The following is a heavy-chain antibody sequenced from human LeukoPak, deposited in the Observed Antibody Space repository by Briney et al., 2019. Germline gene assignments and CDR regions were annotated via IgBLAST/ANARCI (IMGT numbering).Heavy chain of an antibody. CDR1: GFTFSSYA. Sequence: GGSLRLSCAASGFTFSSYAMSWVRQAPGKGLEWVAAISGSGGSTYYADSVKGRFTISRDNFKNTLYLQMNSLRAEDTAVYYCAKVAWNYVLGHDNWFDPWGQGTLVTVSS. CDR2: ISGSGGST. J-gene: IGHJ5*02. D-gene: IGHD1-7*01. CDR3: AKVAWNYVLGHDNWFDP. V-gene: IGHV3-23*01.